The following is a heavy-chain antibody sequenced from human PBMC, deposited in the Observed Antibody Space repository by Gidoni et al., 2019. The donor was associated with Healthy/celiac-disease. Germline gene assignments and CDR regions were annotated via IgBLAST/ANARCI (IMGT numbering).Heavy chain of an antibody. CDR2: ILYDGSNK. Sequence: QVQLVESGGGVVQPGRSLRLSCAASGFTFSSYGMPWVRQAPGKGLEWVAGILYDGSNKYYADSVKVRFTISRDNSKNTLYLQMNSLRAEDTAVYYCARYSGSYFFDYWGQGTLVTVSS. CDR1: GFTFSSYG. D-gene: IGHD1-26*01. V-gene: IGHV3-33*01. CDR3: ARYSGSYFFDY. J-gene: IGHJ4*02.